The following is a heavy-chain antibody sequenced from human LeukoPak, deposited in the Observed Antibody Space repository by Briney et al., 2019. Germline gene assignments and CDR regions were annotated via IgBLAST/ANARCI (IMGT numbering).Heavy chain of an antibody. D-gene: IGHD5-12*01. CDR1: GGSISSYY. CDR2: IYYSGST. Sequence: SETLSLTCTVSGGSISSYYWSWIRQPPGKGLEWIGYIYYSGSTNYNPSLKSRVTISVDTSKNHFSLKLSSVTAADTAVYYCARGARSGYSGYDYMAAVAGTFDYWGQGTLVTVSS. J-gene: IGHJ4*02. CDR3: ARGARSGYSGYDYMAAVAGTFDY. V-gene: IGHV4-59*01.